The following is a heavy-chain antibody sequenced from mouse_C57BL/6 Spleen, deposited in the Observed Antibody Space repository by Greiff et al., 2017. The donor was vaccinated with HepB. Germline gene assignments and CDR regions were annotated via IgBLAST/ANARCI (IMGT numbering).Heavy chain of an antibody. CDR3: ASGTYYSPMDY. CDR2: IDPSDSYT. D-gene: IGHD2-12*01. J-gene: IGHJ4*01. V-gene: IGHV1-69*01. Sequence: QVQLQQPGAELVMPGASVKLSCKASGYTFTSYRMHWVKQRPGQGLEWIGEIDPSDSYTNYNQKFKGKSTLTVDKSSSTAYMQLSSLTSEDSAVYYCASGTYYSPMDYWGQGTSVTVSS. CDR1: GYTFTSYR.